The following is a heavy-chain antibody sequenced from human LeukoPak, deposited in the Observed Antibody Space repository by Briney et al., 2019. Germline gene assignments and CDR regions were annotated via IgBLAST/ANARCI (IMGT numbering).Heavy chain of an antibody. CDR2: IYHTGNT. CDR1: GYSISRGYY. CDR3: ARYNPSGYDLDY. J-gene: IGHJ4*02. Sequence: SETLSLTCTVSGYSISRGYYWGWIRQPPGKGLKWIGSIYHTGNTYSNPPLKSRVTISVDTSKNQFSLKLNSVTAADTAVYYCARYNPSGYDLDYWGQGSPVTVSS. D-gene: IGHD5-12*01. V-gene: IGHV4-38-2*02.